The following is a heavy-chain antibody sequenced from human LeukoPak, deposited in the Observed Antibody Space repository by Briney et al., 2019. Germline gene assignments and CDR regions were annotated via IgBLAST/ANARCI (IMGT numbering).Heavy chain of an antibody. CDR3: AREADDAYYYDSSGYYHDAFDI. Sequence: GGSLRLSCAASGFTFSSYAMTWVRQAPGKGLEWVSAISGSGGSIDYADSVKGRFTISRDNAKNSLYLQMNSLRAEDTAVYYCAREADDAYYYDSSGYYHDAFDIWGQGTMVTVSS. D-gene: IGHD3-22*01. J-gene: IGHJ3*02. CDR1: GFTFSSYA. CDR2: ISGSGGSI. V-gene: IGHV3-23*01.